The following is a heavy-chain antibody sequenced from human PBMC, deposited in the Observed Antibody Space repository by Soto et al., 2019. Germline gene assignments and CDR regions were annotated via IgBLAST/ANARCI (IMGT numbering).Heavy chain of an antibody. CDR1: GGSITSYW. CDR2: VSYSGST. J-gene: IGHJ4*02. D-gene: IGHD3-16*01. CDR3: AGRMITFGGADLDY. Sequence: PSETLSLTCTVSGGSITSYWWSWIRQPPGKGLEWIGYVSYSGSTNYNPSLKSRVTISVDSSKNQFSLKLSSVTAADTAVYYCAGRMITFGGADLDYWGQGTLVTVSS. V-gene: IGHV4-59*12.